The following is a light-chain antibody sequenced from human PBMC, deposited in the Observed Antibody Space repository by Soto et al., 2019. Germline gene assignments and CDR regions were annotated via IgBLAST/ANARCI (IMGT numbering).Light chain of an antibody. V-gene: IGKV3-15*01. Sequence: EIVMTQSPATLSVSPGERVTLSCRASQSVTTNVAWYQHKPGQAPGLLIYGASTRATGIPVRFSDSGSGTEFTLTISGLQSEDFAVYYCQQYNNWPPLTFGGGTKVEIK. CDR1: QSVTTN. CDR3: QQYNNWPPLT. J-gene: IGKJ4*01. CDR2: GAS.